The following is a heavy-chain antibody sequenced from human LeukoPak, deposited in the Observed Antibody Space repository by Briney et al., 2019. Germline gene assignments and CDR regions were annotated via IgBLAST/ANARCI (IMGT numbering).Heavy chain of an antibody. CDR1: GFTFDDYG. CDR2: INWNGGST. J-gene: IGHJ4*02. CDR3: ARAPQDYYDSSGYLFDY. D-gene: IGHD3-22*01. V-gene: IGHV3-20*04. Sequence: GGSLSLSCAASGFTFDDYGMSWVRQAPGKGLEWVSGINWNGGSTGYADSVKGRFTISRDNAKNSLYLQMNSLRAEDTALYYCARAPQDYYDSSGYLFDYWGQGTLVTVSS.